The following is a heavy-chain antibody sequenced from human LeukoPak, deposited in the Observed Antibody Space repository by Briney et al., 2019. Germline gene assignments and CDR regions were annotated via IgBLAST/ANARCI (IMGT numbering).Heavy chain of an antibody. J-gene: IGHJ4*02. V-gene: IGHV1-18*01. Sequence: ASVKVSCKASGYTFTSYGISWVRQAPGQGLEWMGWISAYNGNTNYAQKLQGRVTMTTDTSTSTAYMELRSLRSEDTAVYYCARGRFRWLGTRGEDYFDYWGQGTLVTVSS. CDR1: GYTFTSYG. D-gene: IGHD6-19*01. CDR2: ISAYNGNT. CDR3: ARGRFRWLGTRGEDYFDY.